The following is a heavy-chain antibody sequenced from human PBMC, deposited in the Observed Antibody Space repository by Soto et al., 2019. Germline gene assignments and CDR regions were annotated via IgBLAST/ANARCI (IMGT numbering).Heavy chain of an antibody. CDR1: GDSVSSNSAA. V-gene: IGHV6-1*01. J-gene: IGHJ5*02. CDR3: AREAEVEAAGTFLSMRNWFDP. CDR2: TYYRSKWYN. D-gene: IGHD6-13*01. Sequence: PSQTLSLTCAISGDSVSSNSAAWNWIRQSPSRGLEWLGRTYYRSKWYNDYAVSVKSRITINPDTSKNQFSLQLNSVTPEDTAVYYCAREAEVEAAGTFLSMRNWFDPWGQGTLVTVSS.